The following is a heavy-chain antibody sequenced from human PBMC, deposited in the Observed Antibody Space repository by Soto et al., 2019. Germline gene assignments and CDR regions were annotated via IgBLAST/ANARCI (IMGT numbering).Heavy chain of an antibody. V-gene: IGHV4-59*11. CDR3: ARGHYGLDV. CDR1: GDSITSHY. CDR2: IYYTGIT. Sequence: QVQLQESGPGLVKPSETLSLTCTVSGDSITSHYWSWIRQPPGKGLEWIGYIYYTGITNYNPSLKXRXSXXVDTAKNQFSLRLSSVTAADTAEYYCARGHYGLDVWGQGTTVTVSS. J-gene: IGHJ6*02.